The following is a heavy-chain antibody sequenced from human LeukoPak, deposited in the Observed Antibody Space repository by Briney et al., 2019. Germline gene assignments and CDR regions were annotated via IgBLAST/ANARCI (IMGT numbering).Heavy chain of an antibody. V-gene: IGHV5-51*01. CDR3: ARHPITRYYDSSGYSAGGPDY. D-gene: IGHD3-22*01. Sequence: GESPKISCKGSGYSLTSYWIGWVRQMPGKGLEWMGIIYPGDSDTKYSPSFQGQVTISADRSSNIAYLQWSSLKASDTAIYYCARHPITRYYDSSGYSAGGPDYWGQGTLVTVSS. CDR1: GYSLTSYW. J-gene: IGHJ4*02. CDR2: IYPGDSDT.